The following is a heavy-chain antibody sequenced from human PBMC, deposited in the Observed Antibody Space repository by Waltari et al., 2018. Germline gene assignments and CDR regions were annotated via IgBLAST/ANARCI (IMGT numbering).Heavy chain of an antibody. Sequence: EVQVVESGGALVQPGGSLRLSCVVSELTFSRYWMTGVRQASGRGLEGVGNRNDDGSEKNYGDSVRGRFTISRDNARNTVYLQMNSLRSEDTAVYYCATFRWLGYWGQGTLVTVSS. J-gene: IGHJ4*02. CDR2: RNDDGSEK. CDR1: ELTFSRYW. CDR3: ATFRWLGY. V-gene: IGHV3-7*03. D-gene: IGHD3-10*01.